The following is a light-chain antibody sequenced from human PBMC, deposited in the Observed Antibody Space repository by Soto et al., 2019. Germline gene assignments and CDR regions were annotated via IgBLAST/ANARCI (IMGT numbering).Light chain of an antibody. V-gene: IGKV1-5*01. CDR2: DAS. Sequence: DIQMTQSPSTLSASVGDRVTIACRASHSVTTWLAWYQQKPGGIAPKLLIHDASNLESGVPSRFSGSASGTEFTLTISSLQPDDFATYYCQQYSTMPITFGQGTRLEIK. J-gene: IGKJ5*01. CDR1: HSVTTW. CDR3: QQYSTMPIT.